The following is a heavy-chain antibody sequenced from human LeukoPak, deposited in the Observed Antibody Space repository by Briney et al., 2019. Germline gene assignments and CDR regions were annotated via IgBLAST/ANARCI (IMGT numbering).Heavy chain of an antibody. D-gene: IGHD3-22*01. CDR3: AHYYYDSTSYYYFDY. V-gene: IGHV3-73*01. CDR1: GFTVSTNS. Sequence: GGSLRLSCTVSGFTVSTNSMSWVRQAPGKGLEWVGRIRSKSNNYATTYLASVEGRFIISRDNSKNTLYLQMNSLRAEDTAVYYCAHYYYDSTSYYYFDYWGQGTLVTVSS. CDR2: IRSKSNNYAT. J-gene: IGHJ4*02.